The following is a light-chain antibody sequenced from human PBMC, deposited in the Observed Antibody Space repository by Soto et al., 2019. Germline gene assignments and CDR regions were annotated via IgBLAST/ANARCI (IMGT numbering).Light chain of an antibody. V-gene: IGKV3-15*01. CDR3: QQYNNWPQT. J-gene: IGKJ1*01. CDR1: QSVSSN. CDR2: GAS. Sequence: EIVMTQSPATLSVSPGERATLSCRASQSVSSNLAWYQQKPGQAPRLLIYGASTRATGIPARFSGSGSGTEFTLTISSLQSEDFAVYYCQQYNNWPQTFGQGTKADNK.